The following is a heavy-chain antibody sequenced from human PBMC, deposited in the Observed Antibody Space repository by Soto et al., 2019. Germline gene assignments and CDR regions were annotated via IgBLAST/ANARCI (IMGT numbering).Heavy chain of an antibody. V-gene: IGHV3-23*01. J-gene: IGHJ4*02. CDR1: GFTFSSYT. CDR2: INGGGGST. D-gene: IGHD2-15*01. Sequence: EVQLLEAGGDLIQPGGSLRLSCAASGFTFSSYTMTWVRQAPGKGLEWVSAINGGGGSTYYADSVKGRFTISRDNSKDTLYLEINSLRAEDTAVYYCAKDKVCSGGSFYYHYWGQATLVTVSS. CDR3: AKDKVCSGGSFYYHY.